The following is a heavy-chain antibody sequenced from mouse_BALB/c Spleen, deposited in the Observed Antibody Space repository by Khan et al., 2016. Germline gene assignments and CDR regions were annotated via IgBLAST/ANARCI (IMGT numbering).Heavy chain of an antibody. CDR1: GFTFSDYY. J-gene: IGHJ2*01. CDR2: ITNGGGSP. D-gene: IGHD4-1*01. Sequence: EVELVESGGGLVQPGGSLKLSCATSGFTFSDYYMYWVRQTPEKRLEWVAYITNGGGSPYYPDTLKGRFTISRDNAKNNLYLQMSRLKSEDTAMYYCARQGLGHDFDYWGQGTTLTVSS. V-gene: IGHV5-12*02. CDR3: ARQGLGHDFDY.